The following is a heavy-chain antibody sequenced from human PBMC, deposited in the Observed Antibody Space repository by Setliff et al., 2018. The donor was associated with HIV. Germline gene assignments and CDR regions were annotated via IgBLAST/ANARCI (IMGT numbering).Heavy chain of an antibody. Sequence: GGSLRLSCEASGFSFSSYTMNWVRQAPGKGLEWVAVILYDGSNKYYADSVKGRFTIPRDNLKKRVYLQMSSLRAEDTAVYFCARDTGQLVYYFDWFRGPYYFDYWGQGTLVTVSS. CDR1: GFSFSSYT. J-gene: IGHJ4*02. V-gene: IGHV3-30*04. D-gene: IGHD3-9*01. CDR2: ILYDGSNK. CDR3: ARDTGQLVYYFDWFRGPYYFDY.